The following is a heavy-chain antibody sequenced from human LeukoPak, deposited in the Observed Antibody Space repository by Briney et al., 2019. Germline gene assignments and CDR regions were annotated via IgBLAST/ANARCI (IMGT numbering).Heavy chain of an antibody. CDR3: ARDFWGTMVRGASMDV. CDR1: GDAFNSHT. V-gene: IGHV1-69*17. Sequence: SVKVSCKASGDAFNSHTINWVRQAPGQGGEWVGSIIPSFGIPSYAQKFRGRATISAETSTTTAYMDLTSLRSEDTAVYYCARDFWGTMVRGASMDVWGQGTTVTVSS. J-gene: IGHJ6*02. D-gene: IGHD3-10*01. CDR2: IIPSFGIP.